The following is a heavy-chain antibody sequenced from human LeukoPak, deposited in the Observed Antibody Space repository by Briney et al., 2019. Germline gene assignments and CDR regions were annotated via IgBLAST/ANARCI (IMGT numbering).Heavy chain of an antibody. Sequence: PSETLSLTCTVSGGSISSSTYYWGWIRQPPGKGLEWIGSIYSVTTSYNPSLKSRVTISVDTSKNQFSLKLTSVTDADTAVYYCARHFGSSSVSPYDYWGQGTLLTVSS. CDR1: GGSISSSTYY. CDR2: IYSVTT. CDR3: ARHFGSSSVSPYDY. J-gene: IGHJ4*02. D-gene: IGHD6-6*01. V-gene: IGHV4-39*01.